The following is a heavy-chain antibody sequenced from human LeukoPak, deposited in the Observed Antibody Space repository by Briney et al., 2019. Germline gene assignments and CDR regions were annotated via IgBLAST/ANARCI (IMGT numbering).Heavy chain of an antibody. J-gene: IGHJ4*02. CDR3: AREMTIITYSFDS. Sequence: GGSLRLSCAASGFTFSSYSMNWVRQAPGKGLEWVSAISETGGTIHYADSVRGRFTISRDNSKNTLYLQMNSLRAEDTAVYYCAREMTIITYSFDSWGQGTLVTVSS. V-gene: IGHV3-23*01. D-gene: IGHD5-24*01. CDR2: ISETGGTI. CDR1: GFTFSSYS.